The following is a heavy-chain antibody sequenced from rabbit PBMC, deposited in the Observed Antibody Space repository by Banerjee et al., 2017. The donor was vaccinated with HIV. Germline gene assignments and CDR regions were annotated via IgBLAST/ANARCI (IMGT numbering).Heavy chain of an antibody. V-gene: IGHV1S45*01. J-gene: IGHJ4*01. CDR2: MYADSSGRT. D-gene: IGHD3-1*01. CDR1: GFSFSSSGY. CDR3: ARARNGDVTYFAF. Sequence: QEQLEESGGDLVKPGASLTLTCTASGFSFSSSGYMYWVRQAPGKGLEWVACMYADSSGRTYYATWAKGRFTISKTSSTTVTLQMTSLTAADTATYFCARARNGDVTYFAFWGQGTLVTVS.